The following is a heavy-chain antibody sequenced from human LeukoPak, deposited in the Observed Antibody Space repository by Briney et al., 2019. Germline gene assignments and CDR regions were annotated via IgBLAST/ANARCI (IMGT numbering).Heavy chain of an antibody. J-gene: IGHJ4*02. CDR3: ARAQSSYHASGSYYNY. Sequence: SETLSLTCTVSGGSISSGGFYWGWIRQPPGKGLEWIGSIYHSGTTYYNPSLNRRVTMSVDTFKNQFSLNLNSVTAADTAVYYCARAQSSYHASGSYYNYWGPGTLVTVSS. CDR2: IYHSGTT. V-gene: IGHV4-39*07. CDR1: GGSISSGGFY. D-gene: IGHD3-10*01.